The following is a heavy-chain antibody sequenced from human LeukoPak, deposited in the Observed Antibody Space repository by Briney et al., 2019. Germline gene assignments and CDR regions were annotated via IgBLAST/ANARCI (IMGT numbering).Heavy chain of an antibody. CDR2: VYFSGSA. D-gene: IGHD3-22*01. CDR1: GGSVSSAY. J-gene: IGHJ1*01. Sequence: PSETLSLTCAVSGGSVSSAYWSWIRQPPGKGLEWIGYVYFSGSANYNPSLTSRATISADTSKNHFSLKLTSVTAADTAAYYCAYSIGYYDEWFQNWGQGTLVTVSS. V-gene: IGHV4-59*02. CDR3: AYSIGYYDEWFQN.